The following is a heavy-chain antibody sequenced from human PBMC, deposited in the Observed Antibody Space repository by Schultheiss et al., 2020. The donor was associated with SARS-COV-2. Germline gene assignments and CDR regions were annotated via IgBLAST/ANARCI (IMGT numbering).Heavy chain of an antibody. V-gene: IGHV4-59*12. D-gene: IGHD3-3*01. J-gene: IGHJ4*02. CDR3: ARAGPYYDFWSGYFLDY. CDR2: IYYSGST. CDR1: GGSFSGYY. Sequence: SETLSLTCAVYGGSFSGYYWSWIRQPPGKGLEWIGYIYYSGSTNYNPSLKSRVTISVDTSKNQFSLKLSSVTAADTAVYYCARAGPYYDFWSGYFLDYWGQGTLVTVSS.